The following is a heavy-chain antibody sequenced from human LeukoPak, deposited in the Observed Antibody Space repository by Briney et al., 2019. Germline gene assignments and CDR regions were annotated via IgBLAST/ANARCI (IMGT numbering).Heavy chain of an antibody. V-gene: IGHV1-24*01. CDR1: GYTLTELS. CDR3: ARDVGSSWTDDAFDI. CDR2: FDPEDGET. D-gene: IGHD6-13*01. J-gene: IGHJ3*02. Sequence: ASVKVSCKVSGYTLTELSMHWVRQAPGKGLEWMGGFDPEDGETIYAQKFQGRVTMTEDTSTDTAYMELSSLRSDDTAVYYCARDVGSSWTDDAFDIWGQGTMVTVSS.